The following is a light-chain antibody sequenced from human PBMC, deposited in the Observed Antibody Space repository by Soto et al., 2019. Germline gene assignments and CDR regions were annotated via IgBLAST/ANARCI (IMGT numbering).Light chain of an antibody. CDR3: QQYGSSPWYT. CDR2: AAS. V-gene: IGKV3-20*01. J-gene: IGKJ2*01. Sequence: EIALTQSPGTLSLSPGERATLSCRASQSVTSGYLAWYQQKPGQAPRLLIYAASSRATGIPDRFSGSGSGTDFTLTISRLEPEDFAVYYCQQYGSSPWYTFGQGTKVEIK. CDR1: QSVTSGY.